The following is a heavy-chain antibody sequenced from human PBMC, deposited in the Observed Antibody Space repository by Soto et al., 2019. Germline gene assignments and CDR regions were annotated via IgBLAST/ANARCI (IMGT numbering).Heavy chain of an antibody. J-gene: IGHJ6*02. Sequence: ASVKVSCKASGYTFTRYAMHWVRQAPAQRLEWMGWINAGNGNTKYSQKFQGRVTNTRDTSASTAYMELSSLRSEDTAVYYCARVSKTYYYDSSGYSGYYYGMDVWGQGTTVTVSS. CDR3: ARVSKTYYYDSSGYSGYYYGMDV. V-gene: IGHV1-3*01. CDR1: GYTFTRYA. CDR2: INAGNGNT. D-gene: IGHD3-22*01.